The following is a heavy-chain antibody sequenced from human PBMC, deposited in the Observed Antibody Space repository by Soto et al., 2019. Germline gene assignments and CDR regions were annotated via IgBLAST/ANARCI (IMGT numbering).Heavy chain of an antibody. J-gene: IGHJ4*02. CDR2: IYYSGST. D-gene: IGHD3-10*01. CDR3: ARPAYGSGSYDY. V-gene: IGHV4-39*01. CDR1: GGSISSSSYY. Sequence: QLQLQESGPGLVKPSETLSLTCTVSGGSISSSSYYWGWIRQPPGKGLEWIGSIYYSGSTYYNPSIKSRVTISVDTSKNQFSLKLSSVTAADTAVYYCARPAYGSGSYDYWGQGTLVTVSS.